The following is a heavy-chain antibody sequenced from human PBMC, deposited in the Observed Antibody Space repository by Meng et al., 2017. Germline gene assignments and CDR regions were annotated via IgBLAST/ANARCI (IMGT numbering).Heavy chain of an antibody. CDR3: ARGRYFDWLSYRYYFDY. Sequence: QGQLQPWGAGLLKPSETLSLTCAVYGGSVSGYYWSWIRRPPGKGLEWIGEINHSGSTNYNPSLKSRVTISVDTSKNQFSLKLSSVTAADTAVYYCARGRYFDWLSYRYYFDYWGQGTLVTVSS. V-gene: IGHV4-34*01. CDR1: GGSVSGYY. D-gene: IGHD3-9*01. CDR2: INHSGST. J-gene: IGHJ4*02.